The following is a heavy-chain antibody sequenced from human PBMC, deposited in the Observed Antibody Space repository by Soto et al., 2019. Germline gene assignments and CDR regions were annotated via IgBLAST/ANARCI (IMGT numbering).Heavy chain of an antibody. V-gene: IGHV4-30-4*01. J-gene: IGHJ4*02. CDR2: IYDSGST. Sequence: PSETLSLTCTVSGGSISSGDYYWSWIRQPPGKGLEWIGCIYDSGSTYYNPSLKSRVTISVDTSKNQFSLKLSAVTAADTAVYYCARGDYYEIFDYWGQGTLVTVSS. CDR1: GGSISSGDYY. CDR3: ARGDYYEIFDY. D-gene: IGHD3-22*01.